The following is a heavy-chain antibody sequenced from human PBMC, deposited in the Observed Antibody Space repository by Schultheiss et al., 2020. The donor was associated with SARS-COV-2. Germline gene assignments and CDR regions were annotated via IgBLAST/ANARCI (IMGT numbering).Heavy chain of an antibody. CDR1: GFTFSSYG. Sequence: GGSLRLSCAASGFTFSSYGMHWVRQAPGKGLEWVAVISYDGSNKYYADSVKGRFTISRDNSKNTLYLQMNSLRAEDTAVYYCAGWFSPVYGMDVWGQGTTVTVSS. J-gene: IGHJ6*02. CDR2: ISYDGSNK. D-gene: IGHD3-10*01. V-gene: IGHV3-30*03. CDR3: AGWFSPVYGMDV.